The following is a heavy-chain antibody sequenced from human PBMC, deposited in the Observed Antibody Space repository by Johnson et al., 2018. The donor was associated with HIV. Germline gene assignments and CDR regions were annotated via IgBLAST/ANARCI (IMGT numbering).Heavy chain of an antibody. CDR2: INWNGGST. J-gene: IGHJ3*02. CDR3: ARAYNFWSGENDAFDI. Sequence: VQLVESGGGVVRPGGSLRLSCAASGFTFDDYGMSWVRQAPGKGLEWVSGINWNGGSTGYADSVKGRFTISRDNSKNTLYLQMNSLRAEDTAVYYCARAYNFWSGENDAFDIWGQGTMVTVSS. D-gene: IGHD3-3*01. V-gene: IGHV3-20*04. CDR1: GFTFDDYG.